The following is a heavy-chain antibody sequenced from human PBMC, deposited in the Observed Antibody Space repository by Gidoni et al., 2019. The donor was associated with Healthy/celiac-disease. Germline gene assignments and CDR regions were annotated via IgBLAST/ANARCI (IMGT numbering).Heavy chain of an antibody. D-gene: IGHD3-3*01. CDR3: ARDPQYYDFWSGYYTGLRNWFDP. J-gene: IGHJ5*02. V-gene: IGHV1-3*01. Sequence: QVQLVQSGAEVKKPGASVKVSCKASGYTFTSYAMHCVRQAPGQRLEWMGWINAGNGNTKYSQKFQGRVTITRDTSASTAYMELSSLRSEDTAVYYCARDPQYYDFWSGYYTGLRNWFDPWGQGTLVTVSS. CDR1: GYTFTSYA. CDR2: INAGNGNT.